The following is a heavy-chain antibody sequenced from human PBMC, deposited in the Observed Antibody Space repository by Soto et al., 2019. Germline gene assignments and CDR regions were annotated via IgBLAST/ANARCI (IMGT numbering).Heavy chain of an antibody. CDR2: IYGDDDK. D-gene: IGHD3-3*01. CDR3: ARGGIFRSFAH. V-gene: IGHV2-5*02. CDR1: GFSLSTHGVG. Sequence: QVTLKESGPTVVKPTQTLTLTCSFTGFSLSTHGVGVAWIRQPPGKALEWLALIYGDDDKRYRSSLKSRLSISQHTYTNQSVLTMTDMDPADTATYYCARGGIFRSFAHWGQGTLVTVS. J-gene: IGHJ4*02.